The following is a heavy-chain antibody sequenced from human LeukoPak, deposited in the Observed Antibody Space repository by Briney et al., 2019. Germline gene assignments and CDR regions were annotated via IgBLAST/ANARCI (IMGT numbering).Heavy chain of an antibody. CDR1: GFTFSSYW. J-gene: IGHJ3*02. CDR2: INSDGGST. CDR3: ARRSAAKDAFDI. V-gene: IGHV3-74*01. Sequence: GGSLRLSGSASGFTFSSYWMHWVRQAPGKGLVWVPRINSDGGSTSYTDSVKGRFTISRDNAKNTLYLQMNSLRAEDTAVYYCARRSAAKDAFDIWGQGTKVTVSS. D-gene: IGHD6-25*01.